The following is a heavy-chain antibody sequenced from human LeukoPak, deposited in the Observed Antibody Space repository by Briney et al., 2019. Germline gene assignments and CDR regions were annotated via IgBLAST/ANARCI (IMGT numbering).Heavy chain of an antibody. Sequence: ASVKVPCKASGYTFTSYGISWVRQAPGQGLEWMGWISAYNGNTNYAQKLQGRVTMTTDTSTSTAYMELRSLRSDDTAVYYCARDRSTNDFWSGYYTNYFDYWGQGTLVTVSS. D-gene: IGHD3-3*01. CDR2: ISAYNGNT. V-gene: IGHV1-18*01. CDR1: GYTFTSYG. CDR3: ARDRSTNDFWSGYYTNYFDY. J-gene: IGHJ4*02.